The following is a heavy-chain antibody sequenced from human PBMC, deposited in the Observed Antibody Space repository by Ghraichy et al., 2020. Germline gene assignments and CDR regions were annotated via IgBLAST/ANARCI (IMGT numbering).Heavy chain of an antibody. CDR2: ISPSGGST. CDR1: GFTFSRYG. CDR3: ARDPDCSGGSCYSHFEY. D-gene: IGHD2-15*01. Sequence: GSLRLSCAASGFTFSRYGMSWVRQASGKGLEWVSTISPSGGSTYYADSLKGRFAISRDNSRNTLYLQLDSLRVEDAAVYYCARDPDCSGGSCYSHFEYWGRGTLVTVSS. J-gene: IGHJ4*02. V-gene: IGHV3-23*01.